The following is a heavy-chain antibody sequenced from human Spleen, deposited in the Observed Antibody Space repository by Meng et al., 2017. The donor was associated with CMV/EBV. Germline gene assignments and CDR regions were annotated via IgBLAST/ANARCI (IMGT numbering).Heavy chain of an antibody. J-gene: IGHJ2*01. CDR1: GFTSSGND. CDR3: ARGRSGSYKGYFDL. Sequence: SGFTSSGNDMDWVRQAPGKGLEWVGRTRNKTNSYTTEYAASVKGRFTISRDDSKNSLYLQMNSLKTEDTAVYYCARGRSGSYKGYFDLWGRGTLVTVSS. CDR2: TRNKTNSYTT. V-gene: IGHV3-72*01. D-gene: IGHD1-26*01.